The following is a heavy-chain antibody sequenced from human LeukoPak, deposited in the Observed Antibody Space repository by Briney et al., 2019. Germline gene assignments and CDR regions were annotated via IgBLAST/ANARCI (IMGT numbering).Heavy chain of an antibody. CDR2: IYPGDSDT. V-gene: IGHV5-51*01. CDR3: ARPRVTTWDAFDI. D-gene: IGHD4-17*01. J-gene: IGHJ3*02. Sequence: GESLKISCKGSGYSFTSYWIGWVRQMPGKGLEWMWIIYPGDSDTRYRPSFQGQVTISADKSISTAYLQWSSLKASDTAMYYCARPRVTTWDAFDIWGQGTMVTVSS. CDR1: GYSFTSYW.